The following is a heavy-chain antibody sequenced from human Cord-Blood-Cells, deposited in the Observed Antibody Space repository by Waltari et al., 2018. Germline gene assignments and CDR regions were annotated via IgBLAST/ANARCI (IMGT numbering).Heavy chain of an antibody. J-gene: IGHJ2*01. CDR2: INPNSGGT. V-gene: IGHV1-2*02. D-gene: IGHD7-27*01. CDR1: GYTFTGYY. CDR3: ASSGDKWYFDL. Sequence: QVQLVQSGAEVKKPGASVKVSCKASGYTFTGYYMHWVRQAPGQGLEWRGWINPNSGGTNYAQKLQGRVTMTRDTSISTPYMELSRLRSDDTAVYYCASSGDKWYFDLWGRGTLVTVSS.